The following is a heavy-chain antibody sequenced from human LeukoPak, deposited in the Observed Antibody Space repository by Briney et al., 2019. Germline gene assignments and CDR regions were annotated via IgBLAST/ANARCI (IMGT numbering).Heavy chain of an antibody. Sequence: HTGGSLRLSCAASGFTVSSNYMSWVRQAPGKGLEWVSVIYSGGSTYYADSVKGRFTISRDNSKNTLYLQMNSLRAEDTAVYYCARDPNWNGYFDYWGQGTLVTVSS. J-gene: IGHJ4*02. D-gene: IGHD1-20*01. CDR3: ARDPNWNGYFDY. V-gene: IGHV3-53*05. CDR1: GFTVSSNY. CDR2: IYSGGST.